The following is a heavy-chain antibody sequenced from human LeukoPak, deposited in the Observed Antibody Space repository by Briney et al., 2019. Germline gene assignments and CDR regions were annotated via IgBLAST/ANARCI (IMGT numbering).Heavy chain of an antibody. CDR3: ASAYSGYDLGAFDV. D-gene: IGHD5-12*01. CDR2: INHGGSS. J-gene: IGHJ3*01. Sequence: SETLSLTCAVYGDSFSGYYWTWVRQPPGKGLEWIGQINHGGSSNYNPSLKSRVSISVDTSKNQFSLMLDSVTAADTAVYYCASAYSGYDLGAFDVWGQGTMVTVSS. V-gene: IGHV4-34*01. CDR1: GDSFSGYY.